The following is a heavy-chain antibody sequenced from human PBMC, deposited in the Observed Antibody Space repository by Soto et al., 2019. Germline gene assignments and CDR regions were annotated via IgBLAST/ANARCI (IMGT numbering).Heavy chain of an antibody. CDR2: IYYSGST. V-gene: IGHV4-31*03. CDR1: GGSISSGGYY. J-gene: IGHJ5*02. CDR3: ARYNGGRHWFDP. D-gene: IGHD2-8*01. Sequence: SETLSLTCTVSGGSISSGGYYWSWIRQHPGKGLEWIGYIYYSGSTYYNPSLKSRVTISVDTSKNQFSLKLSSVTAADTAVYYCARYNGGRHWFDPWGQGTLVTVSS.